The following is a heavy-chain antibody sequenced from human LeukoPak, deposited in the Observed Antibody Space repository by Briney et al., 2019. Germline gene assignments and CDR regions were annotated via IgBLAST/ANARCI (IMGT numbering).Heavy chain of an antibody. J-gene: IGHJ4*02. V-gene: IGHV1-3*03. CDR3: ARVAVYDLKTYYFDY. D-gene: IGHD2-8*01. CDR2: INAGNGNT. CDR1: GYTFTSYA. Sequence: ASVKVSFKASGYTFTSYAMHWVRQAPGQRLEWMGWINAGNGNTKYSQEFQGRVTITRDTSASTAYMELSSLRSEDMAVYYCARVAVYDLKTYYFDYWGQGTLVTVSS.